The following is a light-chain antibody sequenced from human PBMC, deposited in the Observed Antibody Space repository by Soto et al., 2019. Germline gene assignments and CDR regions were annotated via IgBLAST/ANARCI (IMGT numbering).Light chain of an antibody. J-gene: IGKJ1*01. CDR2: KAS. Sequence: DIQLTQSPSALSASVGDRVTITCRASQSISTWLAWYQQKPGKVPKLLIYKASSLESGVPSRFSGSGSGTEFTLTISCLQPDDFATYYCQQYNSYSPVTFGQGTKVDIK. CDR1: QSISTW. CDR3: QQYNSYSPVT. V-gene: IGKV1-5*03.